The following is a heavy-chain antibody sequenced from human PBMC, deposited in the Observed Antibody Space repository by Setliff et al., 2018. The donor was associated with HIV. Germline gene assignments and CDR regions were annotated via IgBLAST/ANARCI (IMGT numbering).Heavy chain of an antibody. CDR2: IYYSGST. J-gene: IGHJ4*02. CDR1: GGSIISSTYF. V-gene: IGHV4-39*01. CDR3: ARLLVAGMLFDS. Sequence: KTSETLSLTCTVSGGSIISSTYFWGWIRQPPGKGLECIGNIYYSGSTSYNPSLKSRVTISVDTSKNQFSLKLSSVTAADTAVYYCARLLVAGMLFDSWGPGALVTVSS. D-gene: IGHD2-15*01.